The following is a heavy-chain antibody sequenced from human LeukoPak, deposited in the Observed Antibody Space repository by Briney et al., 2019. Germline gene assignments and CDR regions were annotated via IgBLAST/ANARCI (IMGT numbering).Heavy chain of an antibody. V-gene: IGHV3-48*01. D-gene: IGHD2-2*01. CDR3: ARDPGCSSTSCKNDAFDI. CDR2: ISSSSSSI. Sequence: PGGSLRLSCAASGFTFSSYSMNWVHQAPGKGLEWVSYISSSSSSIYYADSVKGRFTISRDNAKNSLYLQMNSLRAEDTAVYYCARDPGCSSTSCKNDAFDIWGQGTMVTVSS. J-gene: IGHJ3*02. CDR1: GFTFSSYS.